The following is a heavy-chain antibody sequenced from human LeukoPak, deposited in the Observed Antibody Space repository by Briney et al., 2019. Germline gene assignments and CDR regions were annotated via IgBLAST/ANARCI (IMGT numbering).Heavy chain of an antibody. CDR3: ARLRGNYFPDY. D-gene: IGHD4-11*01. V-gene: IGHV4-34*01. J-gene: IGHJ4*02. CDR1: GGSFSGYY. CDR2: INHSGST. Sequence: SETLSLTCAVYGGSFSGYYWSWIRQPPGKGLEWIGEINHSGSTNYSPSLKSRVTISVDTSKNQFSLKLNSVTAADTAVYYCARLRGNYFPDYWGQGTLVTVSS.